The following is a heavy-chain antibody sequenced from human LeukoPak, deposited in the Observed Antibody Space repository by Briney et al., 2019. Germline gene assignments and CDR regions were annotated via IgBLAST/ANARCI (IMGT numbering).Heavy chain of an antibody. Sequence: GGSLRLSCAASGFTFDDYAMHWVRQAPGKGLEWVSLISWDGGSTYYADSVKGRFTISRDNSKNSLYLQMNSLRAEDTALYYCATGMVRGVMGAPLYYWGQGTLVTVSS. J-gene: IGHJ4*02. CDR3: ATGMVRGVMGAPLYY. CDR1: GFTFDDYA. V-gene: IGHV3-43D*03. CDR2: ISWDGGST. D-gene: IGHD3-10*01.